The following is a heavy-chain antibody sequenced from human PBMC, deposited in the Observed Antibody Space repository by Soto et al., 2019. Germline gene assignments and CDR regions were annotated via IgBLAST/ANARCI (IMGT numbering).Heavy chain of an antibody. Sequence: QITLTESGPTLVNPTQTLTLTCTFSGFSLSTRGVGVGWIRQPPGKALEWLALIYWNDDTYYRPSLKSRLTITKGASKNRVVLTMTNADPVDTATYFCAHAYPYYFDNSGHYYNYFDHWGQGTLVTVSS. J-gene: IGHJ4*02. V-gene: IGHV2-5*01. CDR3: AHAYPYYFDNSGHYYNYFDH. D-gene: IGHD3-22*01. CDR2: IYWNDDT. CDR1: GFSLSTRGVG.